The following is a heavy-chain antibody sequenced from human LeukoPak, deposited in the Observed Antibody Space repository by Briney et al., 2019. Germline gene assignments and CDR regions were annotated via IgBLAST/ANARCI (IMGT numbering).Heavy chain of an antibody. CDR1: GGSISSGSYY. Sequence: SQTLSLTCTVSGGSISSGSYYWSWIRQPAGKGLEWIGRIYTSGSTNYNPSLKSRVTISVDTSKNQFSLKLSSVTAADTAVYYCARDSGYCSSTSCPYYYYYMDVWGKGTTVTVSS. CDR2: IYTSGST. CDR3: ARDSGYCSSTSCPYYYYYMDV. J-gene: IGHJ6*03. D-gene: IGHD2-2*01. V-gene: IGHV4-61*02.